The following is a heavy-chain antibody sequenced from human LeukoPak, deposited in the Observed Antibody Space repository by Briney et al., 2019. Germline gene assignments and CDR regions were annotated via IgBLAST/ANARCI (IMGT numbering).Heavy chain of an antibody. D-gene: IGHD6-6*01. CDR2: ISSSSSYI. J-gene: IGHJ4*02. CDR3: AKPTGTQYSSSAPGGY. Sequence: GGSLRLSCAASGFTFSSYSMNWVRQAPGKGLEWVSSISSSSSYIYYADSVKGRFTISRDNAKNSLYLQMNSLRAEDTAVYYCAKPTGTQYSSSAPGGYWGQGTLVTVSS. CDR1: GFTFSSYS. V-gene: IGHV3-21*01.